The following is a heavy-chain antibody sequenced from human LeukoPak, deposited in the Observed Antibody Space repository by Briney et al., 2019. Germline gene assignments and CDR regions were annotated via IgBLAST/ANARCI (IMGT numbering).Heavy chain of an antibody. J-gene: IGHJ5*02. V-gene: IGHV1-2*02. Sequence: ASVKVSCKASGYTFTGYYMHWVRQAPGQGLEWMGWINPNSGGTNYAQKFQGRVTMTRDTSISTAYMELSRLRSDDTAVYYCARGTARKQLVHWFDPWGQGTLVTVSS. CDR2: INPNSGGT. CDR1: GYTFTGYY. D-gene: IGHD6-6*01. CDR3: ARGTARKQLVHWFDP.